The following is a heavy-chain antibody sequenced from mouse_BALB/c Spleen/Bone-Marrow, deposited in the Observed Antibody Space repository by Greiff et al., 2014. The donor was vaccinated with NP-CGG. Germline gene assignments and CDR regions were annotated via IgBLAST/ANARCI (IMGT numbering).Heavy chain of an antibody. V-gene: IGHV3-1*02. Sequence: DVHLVESGPDLVIPSQSLSLTCTVTGYSITSGYSWHWIRQFPGNKLEWMVYIHYSGYTNYNPSLKSRISITRDTSKNQFFLQLNSVTTEDTATYYCARDPIYYYGSIFDYWGQGTTLTVSS. D-gene: IGHD1-1*01. CDR3: ARDPIYYYGSIFDY. CDR1: GYSITSGYS. J-gene: IGHJ2*01. CDR2: IHYSGYT.